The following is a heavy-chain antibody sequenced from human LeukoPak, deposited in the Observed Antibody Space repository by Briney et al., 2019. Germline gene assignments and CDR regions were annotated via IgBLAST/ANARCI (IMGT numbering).Heavy chain of an antibody. J-gene: IGHJ4*02. CDR2: IKQDGSEK. V-gene: IGHV3-7*03. CDR3: ARDKSAGADTGSSFYY. D-gene: IGHD3-10*01. Sequence: PGRSLRLSCAASGFTFSNYWMTWVRQAPGKGLEWVASIKQDGSEKYYVDSVKGRFTFSRDNAKNSLYLQMDSLRAEDTAVYYCARDKSAGADTGSSFYYWGQGALVTVSS. CDR1: GFTFSNYW.